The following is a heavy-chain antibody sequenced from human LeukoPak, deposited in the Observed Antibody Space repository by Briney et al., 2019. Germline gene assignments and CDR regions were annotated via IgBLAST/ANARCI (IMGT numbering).Heavy chain of an antibody. V-gene: IGHV4-4*02. CDR2: IYHSGST. CDR3: ARGYSGYVDY. J-gene: IGHJ4*02. D-gene: IGHD1-26*01. Sequence: WIGEIYHSGSTNYNPSLKSRVTISVDKSKNQFSLKLSSVTAADTAVYYCARGYSGYVDYWGQGTLVTVSS.